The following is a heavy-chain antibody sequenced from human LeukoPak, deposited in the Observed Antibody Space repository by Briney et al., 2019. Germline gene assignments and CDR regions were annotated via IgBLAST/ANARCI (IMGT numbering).Heavy chain of an antibody. V-gene: IGHV4-30-4*08. CDR2: IYYSGST. J-gene: IGHJ4*02. CDR1: GGSISSGDYY. D-gene: IGHD6-13*01. CDR3: AREGQQLVLDY. Sequence: PSETLSLTCTVSGGSISSGDYYWSWIRQPPGKGLEWIGYIYYSGSTYYNPSLKSRVTISVDTSKNQFSLKLSPVTAADTAVYYCAREGQQLVLDYWGQGTLVTVSS.